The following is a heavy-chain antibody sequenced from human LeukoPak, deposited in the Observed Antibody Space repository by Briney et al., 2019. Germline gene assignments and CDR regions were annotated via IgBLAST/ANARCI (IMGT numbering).Heavy chain of an antibody. V-gene: IGHV3-30*18. D-gene: IGHD3-10*01. Sequence: GGSLRLSCAASGFTFSNSGMHWVRQAPGKGLEWVSVISYDGSKKYYADSVKGRFTISRDNSKNTLYLQVNTVKVEDTAVFYCAKFSGSGSYYNGGLDYWGQGALVTVSS. J-gene: IGHJ4*02. CDR2: ISYDGSKK. CDR3: AKFSGSGSYYNGGLDY. CDR1: GFTFSNSG.